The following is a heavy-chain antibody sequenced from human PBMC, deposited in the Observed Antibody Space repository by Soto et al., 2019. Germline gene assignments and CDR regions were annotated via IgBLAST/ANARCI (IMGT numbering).Heavy chain of an antibody. CDR3: ATDSNYDVSNSF. V-gene: IGHV1-69*13. CDR2: ILPVSAPP. CDR1: GGTLNNYA. J-gene: IGHJ4*02. D-gene: IGHD3-3*01. Sequence: ASVKVSCKASGGTLNNYAINWVRQAPGQGLEWMGGILPVSAPPDYAQKFQGRVSITADHSTSTVYMELSRLKSDDTAVYFCATDSNYDVSNSFWGQGTLVTVSS.